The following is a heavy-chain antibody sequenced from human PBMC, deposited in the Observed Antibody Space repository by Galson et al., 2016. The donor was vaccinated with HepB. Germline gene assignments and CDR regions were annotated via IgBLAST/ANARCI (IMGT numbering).Heavy chain of an antibody. V-gene: IGHV2-5*02. Sequence: PALVKPTQTLTLTCTFSGFSLTTSGVSVGWIRQPPGKALEWLALIYWDDDNRYSPSLNTRLTITKDTSKNQVVLTMTSMDPVDTATYYCARMEVGPSGLFDYWGQGILVTVSS. D-gene: IGHD1-26*01. CDR2: IYWDDDN. J-gene: IGHJ4*02. CDR3: ARMEVGPSGLFDY. CDR1: GFSLTTSGVS.